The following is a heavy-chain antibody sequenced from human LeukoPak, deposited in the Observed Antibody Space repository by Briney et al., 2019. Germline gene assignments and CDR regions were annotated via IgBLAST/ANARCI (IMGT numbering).Heavy chain of an antibody. CDR1: GGSISSYY. J-gene: IGHJ5*02. V-gene: IGHV4-4*07. CDR3: ARDDVVAEVNWFDP. CDR2: IYTSGST. Sequence: SETLSLTCTVSGGSISSYYWSWIRQPAGKGLEWIGRIYTSGSTNYNPSLKSRVTMSVDTSKNQFSLKLSSVTAADTAVYYCARDDVVAEVNWFDPWGQGTLVTVSS. D-gene: IGHD2-15*01.